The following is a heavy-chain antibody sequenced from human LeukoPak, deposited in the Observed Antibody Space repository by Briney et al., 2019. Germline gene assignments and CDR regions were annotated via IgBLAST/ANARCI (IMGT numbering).Heavy chain of an antibody. Sequence: GASVKVSCKASGYTFTSYYMHWVRQAPGQGLEWMGIINPSGGSTSYAQKFQGRVTMTRDMSTSTVYMELSSLISEDTAVYYCARDGYGAGRYCDHWGQGTLVTVSS. J-gene: IGHJ4*02. D-gene: IGHD3-10*01. CDR2: INPSGGST. CDR3: ARDGYGAGRYCDH. CDR1: GYTFTSYY. V-gene: IGHV1-46*01.